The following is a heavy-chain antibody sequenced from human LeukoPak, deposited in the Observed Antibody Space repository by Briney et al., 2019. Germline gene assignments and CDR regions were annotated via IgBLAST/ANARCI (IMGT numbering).Heavy chain of an antibody. J-gene: IGHJ4*02. CDR3: ARGTITTVTDS. CDR2: IYLRGNT. Sequence: PSGTLSLTCAISGGSITSSNWWTWVRQPPGKGLEWVGKIYLRGNTNYNPSLESRVSISVDESKTQLSLRLESVTAADTAVYYCARGTITTVTDSWGPGTLVTVSS. V-gene: IGHV4-4*02. D-gene: IGHD4-17*01. CDR1: GGSITSSNW.